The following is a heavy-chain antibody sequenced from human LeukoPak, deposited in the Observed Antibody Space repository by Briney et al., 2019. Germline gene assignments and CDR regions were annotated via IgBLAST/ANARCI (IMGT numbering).Heavy chain of an antibody. D-gene: IGHD2-2*02. CDR1: GYTFTSYD. CDR2: MNPNSGNT. Sequence: ASVKVSCKASGYTFTSYDINWVRQATGQGLEWMGWMNPNSGNTGYAQKFQGRVTMTRNTSISTAYMELSSLGSEDTAVYYCASMKNTYTFFDYWGQGTLVTVSS. V-gene: IGHV1-8*01. J-gene: IGHJ4*02. CDR3: ASMKNTYTFFDY.